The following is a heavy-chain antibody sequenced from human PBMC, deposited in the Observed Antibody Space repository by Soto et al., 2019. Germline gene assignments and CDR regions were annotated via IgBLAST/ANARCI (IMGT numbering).Heavy chain of an antibody. CDR1: GYTFTSYG. V-gene: IGHV1-18*04. J-gene: IGHJ6*02. CDR3: ARVGDYSNSYYYYGMDV. CDR2: ISAYNGNT. Sequence: QVQLVQSGAEVKKPGASVKVSCKASGYTFTSYGISWVRQAPGQGLEWMGWISAYNGNTNYAQKLQGRVTMTTDTSTSTAYMGLRSLRSDDTAVYYCARVGDYSNSYYYYGMDVWGQGTTVTVSS. D-gene: IGHD4-4*01.